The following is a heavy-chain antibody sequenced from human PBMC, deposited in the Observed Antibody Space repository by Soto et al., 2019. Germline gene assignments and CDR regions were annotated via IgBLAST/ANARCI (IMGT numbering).Heavy chain of an antibody. CDR1: GDSISSNY. J-gene: IGHJ4*02. D-gene: IGHD4-17*01. CDR3: ARTTVTGHFFDY. V-gene: IGHV4-59*01. CDR2: IYYSGST. Sequence: SETLSLTCTVSGDSISSNYWSWIRQPPGKGLEWIGYIYYSGSTNYNPSLKSRVTISVDTSKNQFSLKLSSVTAADTAVYYCARTTVTGHFFDYWGQGTLVTVSS.